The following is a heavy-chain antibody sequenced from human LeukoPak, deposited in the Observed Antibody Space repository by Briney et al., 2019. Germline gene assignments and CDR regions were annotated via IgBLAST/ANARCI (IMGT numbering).Heavy chain of an antibody. CDR2: IRYDGSNK. Sequence: GGSLRLSCAASGFTFSSYGMHWVRQAPGKGLEWVAFIRYDGSNKYYADSVKGRFTISRDNSKNTLFLQMNSLRPEDTAVYYCAREVVARRRTFDIWGQGTMVTVSS. CDR3: AREVVARRRTFDI. V-gene: IGHV3-30*02. J-gene: IGHJ3*02. CDR1: GFTFSSYG. D-gene: IGHD5-12*01.